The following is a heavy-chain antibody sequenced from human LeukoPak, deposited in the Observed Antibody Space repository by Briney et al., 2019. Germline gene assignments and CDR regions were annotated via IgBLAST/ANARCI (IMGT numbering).Heavy chain of an antibody. CDR3: ARHGLRQFARSHFDY. CDR1: GGSISRYF. Sequence: SETLSLTCTVSGGSISRYFWTWIRLPPTKGLEWIGYISSSGSTSYNPSLTSRVTISIDTSKNHFSLKLSSVTAADTAVYYCARHGLRQFARSHFDYWGQGTLVTVSS. J-gene: IGHJ4*02. D-gene: IGHD3-10*01. V-gene: IGHV4-59*08. CDR2: ISSSGST.